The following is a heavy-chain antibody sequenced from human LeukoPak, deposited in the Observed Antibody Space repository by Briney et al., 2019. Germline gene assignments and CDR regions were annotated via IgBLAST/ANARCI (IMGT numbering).Heavy chain of an antibody. V-gene: IGHV3-33*06. D-gene: IGHD3-22*01. CDR3: AKNYYESSGYYWFDY. CDR2: IWYDGSNK. CDR1: GFTFSSYG. Sequence: GGSLRLSCSASGFTFSSYGMHWVRQAPRKVLEWVAVIWYDGSNKYYADSVKGRFTISRDNSKNTLYLQMYSLRAEDTAVYYCAKNYYESSGYYWFDYWGQGTLVTVSS. J-gene: IGHJ4*02.